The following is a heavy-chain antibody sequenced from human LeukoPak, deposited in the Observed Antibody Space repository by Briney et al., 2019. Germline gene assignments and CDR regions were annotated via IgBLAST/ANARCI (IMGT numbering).Heavy chain of an antibody. J-gene: IGHJ4*02. V-gene: IGHV3-21*01. CDR1: GFTFSSYS. CDR3: AREGWDSGYPFDY. CDR2: ISSSSSYI. D-gene: IGHD3-22*01. Sequence: EGSLRLSCAASGFTFSSYSMNWVRQAPGKGLEWISSISSSSSYIYYADSVKGRFTISRDNAKNSLYLQMNSLRAEDTAVYYCAREGWDSGYPFDYWGQGTLVTVSS.